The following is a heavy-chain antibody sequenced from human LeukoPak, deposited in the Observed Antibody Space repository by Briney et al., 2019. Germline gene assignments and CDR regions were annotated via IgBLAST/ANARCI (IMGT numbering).Heavy chain of an antibody. V-gene: IGHV4-34*01. J-gene: IGHJ4*02. CDR1: GGSFSGYY. Sequence: PSETLSLTCAVYGGSFSGYYWSWIRQPPGKGLEWIGEINHSGSTNYNPSLKSRVTISVDTSKNQFSLKLSSVTAADTAVYYCARGPRSHFGRGPPDYWGQGTLVTVSS. D-gene: IGHD3-10*01. CDR2: INHSGST. CDR3: ARGPRSHFGRGPPDY.